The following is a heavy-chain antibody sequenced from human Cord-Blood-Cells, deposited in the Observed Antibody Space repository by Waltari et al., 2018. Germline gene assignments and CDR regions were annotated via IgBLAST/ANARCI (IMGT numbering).Heavy chain of an antibody. D-gene: IGHD6-13*01. CDR3: ASTLYSSSWYDY. CDR2: ISSIGSTI. J-gene: IGHJ4*02. V-gene: IGHV3-48*03. Sequence: EVQLVESGGGLVQPGGSLRLSCAASGFTFSSYEMNWVRQAPGKGLEWVSFISSIGSTIYYADSVKGRFTISRDNAKNSLYLQMNSLRAEDTAVYYCASTLYSSSWYDYWGQGTLVTVSS. CDR1: GFTFSSYE.